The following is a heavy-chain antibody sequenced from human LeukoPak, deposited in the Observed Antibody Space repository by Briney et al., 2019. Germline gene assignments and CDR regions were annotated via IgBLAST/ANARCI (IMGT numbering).Heavy chain of an antibody. J-gene: IGHJ4*02. Sequence: SETLSLSCAVSGGSISSSNWWSWVRQPPGKGLEWIGEIYHSGSTNYNPSLKSRVTISVDKSKNQFSLKLSSVTAADTAVYYCARDGSTVPNYYDSSGYFGYWGQGTLVTVSS. D-gene: IGHD3-22*01. CDR3: ARDGSTVPNYYDSSGYFGY. V-gene: IGHV4-4*02. CDR1: GGSISSSNW. CDR2: IYHSGST.